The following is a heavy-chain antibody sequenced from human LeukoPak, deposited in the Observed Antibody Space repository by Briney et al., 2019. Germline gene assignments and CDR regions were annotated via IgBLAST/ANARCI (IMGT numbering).Heavy chain of an antibody. D-gene: IGHD6-19*01. J-gene: IGHJ4*02. V-gene: IGHV3-30*18. CDR2: ISYDGSNK. CDR3: AKAAGLYYFDY. CDR1: GFTFSIYG. Sequence: PGRSLRLSCAASGFTFSIYGMHWVRQAPGKGLEWVAVISYDGSNKYYADSVKGRFTISRDNSKNTLYLQMNSLRAEDTAVYYCAKAAGLYYFDYWGQGTLVTVSS.